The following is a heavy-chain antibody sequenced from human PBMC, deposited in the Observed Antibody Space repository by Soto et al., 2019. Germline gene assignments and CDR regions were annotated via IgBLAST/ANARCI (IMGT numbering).Heavy chain of an antibody. Sequence: QITLKESGPTLVKPTQTLTLTCTFSGFSLTTSGVGVGWIRQPPGKALEWLALIYWDDDERYSPSLTNRLTITKDTSKNQVVLTMTNMDPVDTATYYCVRRVTAFDYWGQGTLVTVSS. CDR3: VRRVTAFDY. CDR1: GFSLTTSGVG. V-gene: IGHV2-5*02. CDR2: IYWDDDE. J-gene: IGHJ4*02.